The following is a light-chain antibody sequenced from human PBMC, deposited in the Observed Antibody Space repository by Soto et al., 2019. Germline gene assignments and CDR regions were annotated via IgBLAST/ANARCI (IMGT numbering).Light chain of an antibody. Sequence: DIQMTQSPSSLSASVGDRVTITCRASQSISNYLNWYQHKPGKAPNLLIYAASSLQSGVPSRFSGRGSGTDFTLTISSLQPEDFATYYCQQANSFPITFGQGTRLEIK. CDR1: QSISNY. CDR2: AAS. CDR3: QQANSFPIT. V-gene: IGKV1-39*01. J-gene: IGKJ5*01.